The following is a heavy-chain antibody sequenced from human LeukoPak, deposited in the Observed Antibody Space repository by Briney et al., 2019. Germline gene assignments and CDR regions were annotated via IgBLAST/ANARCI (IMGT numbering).Heavy chain of an antibody. Sequence: GGSLRLSCAASGFTFSSYAMSWVRQAPGKGLEWVAVISYDGSNKYYADSVKGRFTISRDNSKNTLYLQMNSLRAEDTAVYYCARDQNSIGWCPDYWGDGTPVTLSS. CDR2: ISYDGSNK. CDR1: GFTFSSYA. J-gene: IGHJ4*01. CDR3: ARDQNSIGWCPDY. V-gene: IGHV3-30-3*01. D-gene: IGHD6-19*01.